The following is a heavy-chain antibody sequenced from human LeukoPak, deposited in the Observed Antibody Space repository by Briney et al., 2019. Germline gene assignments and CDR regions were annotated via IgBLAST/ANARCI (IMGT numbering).Heavy chain of an antibody. CDR3: ARNSGSPTYYFDY. Sequence: PGGSLRLSCAASGFTFSSYSMNWVRQAPGKGLEWVSSISSSSSYIYYADSVKGRFTISRDNAKNPLYLQMNSLRAEDTAVYYCARNSGSPTYYFDYWGQGTLVTVSS. CDR2: ISSSSSYI. D-gene: IGHD1-26*01. CDR1: GFTFSSYS. V-gene: IGHV3-21*01. J-gene: IGHJ4*02.